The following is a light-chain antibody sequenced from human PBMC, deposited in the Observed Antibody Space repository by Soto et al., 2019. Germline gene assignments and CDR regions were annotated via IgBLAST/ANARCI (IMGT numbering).Light chain of an antibody. V-gene: IGKV1-39*01. CDR1: QSISSY. Sequence: DIQMTQSPSSLSASVGDRVTITCLASQSISSYLNWYQQKPGKAPKLLIYAASSLQSGVPSRFSGSGSGTDFTLTISSLQPEDFATYYCQQSYSTLVTFGQGTKVDIK. CDR2: AAS. J-gene: IGKJ1*01. CDR3: QQSYSTLVT.